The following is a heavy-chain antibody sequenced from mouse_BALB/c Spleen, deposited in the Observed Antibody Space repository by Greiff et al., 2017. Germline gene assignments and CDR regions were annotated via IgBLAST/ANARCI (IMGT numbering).Heavy chain of an antibody. Sequence: EVKLMESGGGLVKPGGSLKLSCAASGFTFSDYYMYWVRQTPEKRLEWVATISDGGSYTYYPDSVKGRFTISRDNAKNNLYLQMSSLKSEDTAMYYCARSAMIRAMDYWGQGTSVTVSS. D-gene: IGHD2-4*01. CDR1: GFTFSDYY. CDR3: ARSAMIRAMDY. CDR2: ISDGGSYT. J-gene: IGHJ4*01. V-gene: IGHV5-4*02.